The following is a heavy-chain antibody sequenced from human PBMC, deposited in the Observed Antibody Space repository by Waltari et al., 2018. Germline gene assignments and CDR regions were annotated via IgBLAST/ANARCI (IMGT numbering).Heavy chain of an antibody. CDR2: IYAKGST. J-gene: IGHJ4*02. CDR1: GGSISTGGYY. CDR3: ASWSY. V-gene: IGHV4-61*02. Sequence: QVQLQESGPGLVKPSQTLSLTCTVSGGSISTGGYYWSWIRRPAGKELDWSGSIYAKGSTNYNPSLKGRVTISVDTAKNQFCLKLSSVTAADTAVYYWASWSYWGQGTLVTVSS.